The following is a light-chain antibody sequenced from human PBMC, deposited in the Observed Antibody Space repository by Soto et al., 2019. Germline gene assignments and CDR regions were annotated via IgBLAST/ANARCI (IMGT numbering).Light chain of an antibody. CDR2: GAS. J-gene: IGKJ2*01. CDR1: QSVSATY. V-gene: IGKV3-20*01. Sequence: EIVLTQSPGTLSLSPGDRATLSCRASQSVSATYLAWYQQKPGQAPRLLIYGASTRATGIADRFSGSGSGTDFTLTISRLEPEDFAAYYCQQCDRSPYTFGQGTKLEIK. CDR3: QQCDRSPYT.